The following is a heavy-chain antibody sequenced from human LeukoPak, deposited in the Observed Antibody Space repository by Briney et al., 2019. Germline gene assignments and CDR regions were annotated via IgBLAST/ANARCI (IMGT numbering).Heavy chain of an antibody. Sequence: ASVKVSCNTSGYTFTSYDITWVQQAPGQGLEWMGWISGYNGNTNYAQKLQGRVTMTTDTSTSTAYMKLRSLRSDDTAVYYCARGGGFYYGCDYWGQGTLVTVSS. J-gene: IGHJ4*02. CDR1: GYTFTSYD. D-gene: IGHD3-10*01. CDR3: ARGGGFYYGCDY. CDR2: ISGYNGNT. V-gene: IGHV1-18*01.